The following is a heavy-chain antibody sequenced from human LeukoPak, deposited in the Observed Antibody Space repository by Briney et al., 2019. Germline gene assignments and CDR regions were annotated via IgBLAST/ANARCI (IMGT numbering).Heavy chain of an antibody. D-gene: IGHD4-17*01. V-gene: IGHV3-30*02. CDR2: IQYDGINK. CDR1: GFTFSSYG. CDR3: AKGPLLAGYGDYSFLDS. Sequence: PGGSLRLSCAASGFTFSSYGMHWVRQAPGKGLEWVASIQYDGINKYYADSVKGRFTISRDDSKNTLYLQMNSLRAEDTAVYYCAKGPLLAGYGDYSFLDSWGQGTLVTVSS. J-gene: IGHJ4*02.